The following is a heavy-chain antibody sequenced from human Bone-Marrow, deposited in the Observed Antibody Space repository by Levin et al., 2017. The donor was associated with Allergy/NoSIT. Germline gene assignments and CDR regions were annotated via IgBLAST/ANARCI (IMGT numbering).Heavy chain of an antibody. CDR3: ATSVHLNGFDV. J-gene: IGHJ3*01. CDR2: IDPSDSYT. D-gene: IGHD3-3*02. CDR1: GYTFSKYI. V-gene: IGHV5-10-1*01. Sequence: GESLKISCKGSGYTFSKYIMSWVRQLPGKGLEWMGRIDPSDSYTNYSPPFEGHVTISADESISTAYLQWSSLKASDTAMYYCATSVHLNGFDVWGRGTMFTVSS.